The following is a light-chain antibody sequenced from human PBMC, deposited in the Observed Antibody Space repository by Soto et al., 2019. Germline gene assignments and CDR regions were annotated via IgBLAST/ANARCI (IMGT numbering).Light chain of an antibody. Sequence: DIQMTQSPSTLSAALGDRVTITCRASQSVSSWLAWYQQKPGKAPKLLIYKASSLESGVPPRFSGSGSGTEFTLTISSLQPEDFATYYCQEYHSYSFGHGTKLELK. V-gene: IGKV1-5*03. J-gene: IGKJ2*01. CDR3: QEYHSYS. CDR1: QSVSSW. CDR2: KAS.